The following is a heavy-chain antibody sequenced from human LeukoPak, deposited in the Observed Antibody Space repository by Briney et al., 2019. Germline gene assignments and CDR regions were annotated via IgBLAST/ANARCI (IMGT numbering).Heavy chain of an antibody. V-gene: IGHV4-39*01. CDR2: IYYSGST. CDR1: GFTVSSNY. J-gene: IGHJ2*01. D-gene: IGHD5-18*01. CDR3: ARLVATAHWYFDL. Sequence: GSLRLSCAASGFTVSSNYMSWVRQAPGKGLEWIGSIYYSGSTYYNPSLKSRVTISVDTSKNQFSLKLSSVTAADTAVYYCARLVATAHWYFDLWGRGTLVTVSS.